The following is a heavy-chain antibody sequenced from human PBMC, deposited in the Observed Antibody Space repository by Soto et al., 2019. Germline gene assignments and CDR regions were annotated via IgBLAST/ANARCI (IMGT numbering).Heavy chain of an antibody. CDR2: ISSSSSYI. J-gene: IGHJ4*02. Sequence: GGSLRLSCAASGFTFSSYSMNWVRQAPGKGLEWVSSISSSSSYIYYADSVKGRFTISRDNAKNSLYLQMNSLRAEDTAVYYCAREYSGWRPFDYWGQGTLVTVSS. V-gene: IGHV3-21*01. D-gene: IGHD6-19*01. CDR3: AREYSGWRPFDY. CDR1: GFTFSSYS.